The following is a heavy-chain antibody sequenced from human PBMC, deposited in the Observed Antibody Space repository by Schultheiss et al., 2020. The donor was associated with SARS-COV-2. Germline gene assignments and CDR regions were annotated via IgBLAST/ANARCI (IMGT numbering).Heavy chain of an antibody. CDR3: ARDLAAVAGNYYYGMDV. J-gene: IGHJ6*02. CDR2: ISGSGGST. CDR1: GFTFDDYV. V-gene: IGHV3-23*01. D-gene: IGHD6-19*01. Sequence: GGSLRLSCAASGFTFDDYVMTWVRQAPGKGLEWVSAISGSGGSTYYADSVKGRFTISRDNSKNTLYLQMNSLRAEDTAVYYCARDLAAVAGNYYYGMDVLGQGTTVTVSS.